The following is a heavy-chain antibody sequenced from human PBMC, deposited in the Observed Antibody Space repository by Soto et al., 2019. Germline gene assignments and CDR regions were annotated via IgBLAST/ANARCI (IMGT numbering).Heavy chain of an antibody. J-gene: IGHJ6*02. D-gene: IGHD6-13*01. CDR2: ISGYNGNT. V-gene: IGHV1-18*04. CDR1: GYIFSRYG. CDR3: AREAAAERNYYGLDV. Sequence: QVQLVQSGPEVRKPGASVKVSCKASGYIFSRYGISWVRQPPGQGLEWMAWISGYNGNTKFGERVQGRVNVTTDTSTSTAYMELSSLISDDTAVYYCAREAAAERNYYGLDVWGQGTTVIVSS.